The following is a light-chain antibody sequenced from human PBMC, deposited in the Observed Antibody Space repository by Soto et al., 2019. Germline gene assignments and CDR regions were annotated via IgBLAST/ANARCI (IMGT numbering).Light chain of an antibody. CDR1: SSDVGGYNY. CDR3: SSFAGSNNLGV. CDR2: EVY. J-gene: IGLJ3*02. V-gene: IGLV2-8*01. Sequence: QSALTQPPSASGSPGQSVTISCTGTSSDVGGYNYVSWYQQHPGKAPKLIISEVYKRPSGVPDRFSGSKSGNTASLTVSGLQAEDEADYYCSSFAGSNNLGVFGGGTKVTVL.